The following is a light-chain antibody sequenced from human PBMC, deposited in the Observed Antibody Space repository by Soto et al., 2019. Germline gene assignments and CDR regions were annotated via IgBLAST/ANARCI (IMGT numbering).Light chain of an antibody. CDR2: AAS. J-gene: IGKJ5*01. Sequence: DIKMTQSPSSLSASVGDRVTITCRASQSISSYLNWYQQKPGKAPKLLIYAASSLQSGVPSRFSGSGSGTDFTLTISSLQPEDFATYYCQQYNSYPITFGQGTRLEIK. CDR1: QSISSY. CDR3: QQYNSYPIT. V-gene: IGKV1-39*01.